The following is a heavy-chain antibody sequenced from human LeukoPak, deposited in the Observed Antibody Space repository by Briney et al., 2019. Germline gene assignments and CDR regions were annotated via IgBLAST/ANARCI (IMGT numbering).Heavy chain of an antibody. D-gene: IGHD2-2*01. V-gene: IGHV4-34*01. CDR1: GGSFSGYY. Sequence: PSETLSLTCAVYGGSFSGYYWSWIRQPPGKGPEWIGEINHTGSTNYNPSLKSRVTISVDTSKNQFSLKLSSVTAADTAMYYCARGEAGYCSSTSCYGFRWFDPWGQGTLVTVSS. J-gene: IGHJ5*02. CDR3: ARGEAGYCSSTSCYGFRWFDP. CDR2: INHTGST.